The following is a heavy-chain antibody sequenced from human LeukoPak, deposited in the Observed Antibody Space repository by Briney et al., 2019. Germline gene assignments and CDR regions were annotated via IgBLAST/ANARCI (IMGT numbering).Heavy chain of an antibody. CDR3: ARVVGATWYYYYYYMDV. V-gene: IGHV1-18*01. D-gene: IGHD1-26*01. CDR2: ISAYNGNT. J-gene: IGHJ6*03. CDR1: GYTFTSYG. Sequence: ASVKVSCKASGYTFTSYGISWVRQAPGQGLEWMGWISAYNGNTNYAQKLQGRVTMTTDTSTSKAYMELRSLRSDDTAVYYCARVVGATWYYYYYYMDVWGKGTTVTVSS.